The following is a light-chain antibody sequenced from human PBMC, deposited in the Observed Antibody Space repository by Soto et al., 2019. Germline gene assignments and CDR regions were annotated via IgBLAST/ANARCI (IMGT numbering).Light chain of an antibody. V-gene: IGKV3-15*01. Sequence: EIVMTQSPATLSVSPGARATLSCRAGQSVRNNVAWYQQRPGQAPRLLIYGASTRATGIPVRFSGSGSGTEFTLTISSLQSEDSAVYYCQQYNSWLPLTFGGGTKVEIK. CDR1: QSVRNN. CDR3: QQYNSWLPLT. J-gene: IGKJ4*01. CDR2: GAS.